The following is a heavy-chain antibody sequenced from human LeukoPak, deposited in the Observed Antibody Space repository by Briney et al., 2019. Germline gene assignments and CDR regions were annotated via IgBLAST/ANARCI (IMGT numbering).Heavy chain of an antibody. Sequence: GASVKVSCKASGYTFTGYYMHWVRQAPGQRLEWMGWINAGNGNTKYSQKFQGRVTITRDTSASTAYMELSSLRSEDTAVYYCARQDRGGWYPWDYWGQGTLVTVSS. CDR1: GYTFTGYY. CDR2: INAGNGNT. D-gene: IGHD6-19*01. CDR3: ARQDRGGWYPWDY. J-gene: IGHJ4*02. V-gene: IGHV1-3*01.